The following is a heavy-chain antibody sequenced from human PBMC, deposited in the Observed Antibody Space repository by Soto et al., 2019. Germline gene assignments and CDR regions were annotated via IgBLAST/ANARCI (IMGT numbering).Heavy chain of an antibody. CDR2: VKSKTHGGTT. D-gene: IGHD3-10*01. V-gene: IGHV3-15*07. Sequence: GGSLRLSCAASGVTFRNAWINWVRQKPGKGLEWVGRVKSKTHGGTTDFDAPVKGRFAISRDDSKNVVYLEMNSLKTEVTAIFFFSADSYITSMLVLLDYLVHGSLDTVSS. CDR3: SADSYITSMLVLLDY. CDR1: GVTFRNAW. J-gene: IGHJ4*01.